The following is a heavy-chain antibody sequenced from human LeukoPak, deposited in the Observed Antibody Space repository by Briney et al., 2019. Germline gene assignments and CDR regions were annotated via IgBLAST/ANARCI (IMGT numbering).Heavy chain of an antibody. CDR1: GFTFSSYG. CDR2: IRYDGSNK. J-gene: IGHJ4*02. Sequence: GGSLRLSCAASGFTFSSYGMHWVRQAPGKGLEWVAFIRYDGSNKYYADSVKGRFTISRDNSKNTLYLQMNSLRAEDTAVYYCANELSGSSLTYWGQGTLVTVSS. D-gene: IGHD6-13*01. V-gene: IGHV3-30*02. CDR3: ANELSGSSLTY.